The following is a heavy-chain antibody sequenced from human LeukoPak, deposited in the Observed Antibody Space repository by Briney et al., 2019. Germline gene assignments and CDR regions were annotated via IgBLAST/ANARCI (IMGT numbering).Heavy chain of an antibody. V-gene: IGHV4-61*02. CDR1: GGSISSGSYY. CDR2: IYTSGST. Sequence: SQTLSLTCTVSGGSISSGSYYWNWIRQPAGKGLEWIGRIYTSGSTNYNPSLKSRVTISVDTFKNQFSLKLSSVTAADTAVYYCARDPGSSDAFDIWGQGTMVTVSS. D-gene: IGHD6-6*01. J-gene: IGHJ3*02. CDR3: ARDPGSSDAFDI.